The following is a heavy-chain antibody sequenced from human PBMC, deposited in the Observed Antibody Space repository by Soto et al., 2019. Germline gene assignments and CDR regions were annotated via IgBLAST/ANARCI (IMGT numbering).Heavy chain of an antibody. CDR1: GYSFTSYW. V-gene: IGHV5-51*01. J-gene: IGHJ6*02. Sequence: GESLKISCKGSGYSFTSYWIGWVRQMPGKGLEWMGIIYPGDSDTRYSPSFRGQVTISADKSISTAYLQWSSLKASDTAMYYCARSIAAAGTDLDVWGQGTTVTVSS. D-gene: IGHD6-13*01. CDR3: ARSIAAAGTDLDV. CDR2: IYPGDSDT.